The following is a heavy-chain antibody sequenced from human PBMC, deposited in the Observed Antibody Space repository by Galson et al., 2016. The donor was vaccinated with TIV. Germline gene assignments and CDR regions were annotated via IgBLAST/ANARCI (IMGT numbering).Heavy chain of an antibody. CDR2: IYYNGPT. J-gene: IGHJ6*02. V-gene: IGHV4-59*11. Sequence: ETLSLTCTVSGVSISGHYWTWIRQPPGKGLEWIGYIYYNGPTNYSPSLKSRVTFSVDTSKNQVSLKLNSGTAGDTAVYYCARERRDYYYGMDVWGQGTTVIVSS. CDR3: ARERRDYYYGMDV. CDR1: GVSISGHY.